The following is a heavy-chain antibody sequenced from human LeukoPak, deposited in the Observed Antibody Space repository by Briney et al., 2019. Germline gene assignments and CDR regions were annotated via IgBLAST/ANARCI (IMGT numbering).Heavy chain of an antibody. CDR1: GFTFSSYS. V-gene: IGHV3-21*01. J-gene: IGHJ3*01. CDR2: ISSSSSYI. Sequence: GGSLRLSCAASGFTFSSYSMNWVRQAPGKGLEWVSSISSSSSYIYYADSVKGRFTISRDNAKNSLYLQMNSLRAEDTAVYYCARDQGDSSSWYSAFDVWGQGTMVTVSS. CDR3: ARDQGDSSSWYSAFDV. D-gene: IGHD6-13*01.